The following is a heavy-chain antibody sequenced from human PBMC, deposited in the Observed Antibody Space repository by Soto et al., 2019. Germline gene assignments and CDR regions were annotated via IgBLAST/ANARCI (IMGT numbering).Heavy chain of an antibody. Sequence: ASVKVSCKASGYTFTGYYMHWVRQAPGQGLEWMGWINPNSGGTNYAQKFQGRVTMTRDTSISTAYMELSRLRSDDTAVYYCASAATTEHYYYYYGMDVWGKGTTVTVSS. D-gene: IGHD5-12*01. CDR1: GYTFTGYY. CDR2: INPNSGGT. V-gene: IGHV1-2*02. CDR3: ASAATTEHYYYYYGMDV. J-gene: IGHJ6*04.